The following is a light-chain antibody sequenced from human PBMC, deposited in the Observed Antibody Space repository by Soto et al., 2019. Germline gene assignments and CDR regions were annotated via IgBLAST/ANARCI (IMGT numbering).Light chain of an antibody. V-gene: IGKV1-39*01. CDR3: QQSYSTPLIT. J-gene: IGKJ5*01. Sequence: DIQMTQSPFSLSASVGDRVTITCRASQSISRYLNWYQQKPGKAPKLLIYAASILQGGVPSRFSGSGSGTDFTLTISSLQPEDFATYYCQQSYSTPLITFGQGTRLEIK. CDR1: QSISRY. CDR2: AAS.